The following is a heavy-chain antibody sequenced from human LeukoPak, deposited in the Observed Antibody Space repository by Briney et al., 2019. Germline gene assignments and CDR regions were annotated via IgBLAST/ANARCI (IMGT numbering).Heavy chain of an antibody. D-gene: IGHD5-24*01. Sequence: ASVKVSCKASGYTFTGYYMHWVRQAPGQGLEWMGRINPNSGGTNYAQKFQGWVTMTRDTSISTAYMELSRLRSDDTAVYYCARVSRRDGYNDFDYWGQGTLVTVSS. J-gene: IGHJ4*02. V-gene: IGHV1-2*04. CDR3: ARVSRRDGYNDFDY. CDR2: INPNSGGT. CDR1: GYTFTGYY.